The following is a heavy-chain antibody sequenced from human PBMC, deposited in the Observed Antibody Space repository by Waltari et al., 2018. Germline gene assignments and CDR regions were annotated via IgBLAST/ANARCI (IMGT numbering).Heavy chain of an antibody. V-gene: IGHV4-39*01. D-gene: IGHD5-12*01. CDR2: VSYSGTT. Sequence: GWMGQCPGEGREGIVSVSYSGTTYISASLEGGVSVSSDAAKNPVALILGSVTAADMAVYYCAKYIGASVGTAAVDVWGQGTMVTVSS. J-gene: IGHJ3*01. CDR3: AKYIGASVGTAAVDV.